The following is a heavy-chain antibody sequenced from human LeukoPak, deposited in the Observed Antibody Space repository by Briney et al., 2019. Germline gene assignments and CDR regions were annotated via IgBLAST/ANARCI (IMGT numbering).Heavy chain of an antibody. Sequence: GGSLRLSCAASGFTFSRYWMSWVRQAPGKGLERVANIKQDGSEKYYVDSVKGRFTISRDNAKNSLYLQMNSLRAEDTAVYYCARDQDYFRSTSCYKYWGQGTLVTVSS. D-gene: IGHD2-2*02. CDR1: GFTFSRYW. CDR2: IKQDGSEK. CDR3: ARDQDYFRSTSCYKY. V-gene: IGHV3-7*01. J-gene: IGHJ4*02.